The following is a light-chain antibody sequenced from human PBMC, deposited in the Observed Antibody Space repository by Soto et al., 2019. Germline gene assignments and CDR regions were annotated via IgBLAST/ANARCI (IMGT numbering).Light chain of an antibody. CDR2: EVS. Sequence: QSALTQPASVSGSPGQSITLSCTGTSSDVGGYNYVSWYQQHPGKAPKLMIYEVSNRPSGVSNRFSGSKSGNTASLTISGLQAEDEADYSCASWDDNLNGFVFGSGTQLTVL. CDR3: ASWDDNLNGFV. V-gene: IGLV2-14*01. J-gene: IGLJ7*01. CDR1: SSDVGGYNY.